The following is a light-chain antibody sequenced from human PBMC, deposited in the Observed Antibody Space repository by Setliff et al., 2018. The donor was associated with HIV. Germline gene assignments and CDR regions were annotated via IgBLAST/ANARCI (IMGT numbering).Light chain of an antibody. J-gene: IGLJ1*01. Sequence: QSALTQPASVSGSPGQSITISCTGTSSDVGNYKFVSWYQQLPGKAPKLIIFEVSNRPSGIPSRFSGSKSGNTASLTISGLQAKDEADYYCCSFAGSNTYVFGPGTKVTVL. CDR3: CSFAGSNTYV. CDR2: EVS. CDR1: SSDVGNYKF. V-gene: IGLV2-23*02.